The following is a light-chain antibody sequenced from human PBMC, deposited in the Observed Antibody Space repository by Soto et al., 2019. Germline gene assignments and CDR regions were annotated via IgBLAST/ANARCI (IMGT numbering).Light chain of an antibody. V-gene: IGKV3-20*01. J-gene: IGKJ1*01. CDR2: GAS. Sequence: VLTQSPATLSLSPGERATLSCRASQGVSSNLAWYRQKPGRAPRLLIYGASSRATGIPDRFSGSGSGTDFTLTISRLEPEDFAVYYCQQYGSSLWTFGQGTKVDIK. CDR1: QGVSSN. CDR3: QQYGSSLWT.